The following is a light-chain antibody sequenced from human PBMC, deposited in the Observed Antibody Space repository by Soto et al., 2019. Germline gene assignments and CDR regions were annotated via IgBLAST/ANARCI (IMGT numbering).Light chain of an antibody. V-gene: IGLV2-8*01. CDR2: EIT. J-gene: IGLJ1*01. CDR3: SSYANTDNFV. Sequence: QSALTQPPSESGSPGQSVTISCTGTNSYVGAYDYFSWYQQHPGESPKLMLYEITTRPSGVPDRFSGSKSGNTASLTVSGRQAEDEADYYCSSYANTDNFVFGTGTKSTVL. CDR1: NSYVGAYDY.